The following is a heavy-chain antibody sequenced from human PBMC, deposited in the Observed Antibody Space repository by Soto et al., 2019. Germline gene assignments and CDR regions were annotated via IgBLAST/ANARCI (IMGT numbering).Heavy chain of an antibody. V-gene: IGHV4-59*08. Sequence: SETLSLTCTVSGGSISSYYWSWIRQPPGKGLEWIGYIYYSGSTNYNPSLKSRVTISVDTSKNQFSLKLSSVTAADTAVYYCARRFLEDGGFYPWGQGTLVTVSS. CDR3: ARRFLEDGGFYP. J-gene: IGHJ5*02. D-gene: IGHD3-3*01. CDR1: GGSISSYY. CDR2: IYYSGST.